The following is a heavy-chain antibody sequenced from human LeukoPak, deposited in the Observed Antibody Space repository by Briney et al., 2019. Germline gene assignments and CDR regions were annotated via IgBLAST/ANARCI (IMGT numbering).Heavy chain of an antibody. CDR1: GFTFSSYG. J-gene: IGHJ4*02. D-gene: IGHD3-10*01. CDR3: AKDRPYGSGSFQDY. Sequence: GRSLRLSCAASGFTFSSYGMHWVRQAPGKGLEWVAVISYDGSNKGYADSVKGRFTLSRDNSKNTLYLHMNSLRAEDTAVYYCAKDRPYGSGSFQDYWGQGTLVTVSS. V-gene: IGHV3-30*18. CDR2: ISYDGSNK.